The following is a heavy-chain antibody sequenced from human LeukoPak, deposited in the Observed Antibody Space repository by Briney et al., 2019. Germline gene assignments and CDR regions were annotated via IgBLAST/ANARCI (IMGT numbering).Heavy chain of an antibody. CDR1: GGTFSSYA. Sequence: ASVKVSCKASGGTFSSYAISWVRQAPGQGLEWMGRIIPILGIANYAQKFQGRVTITADKSTSTAYMELSSLRSEDTAVYYCAISGYQYYFDYWGQGTLVTVSS. CDR3: AISGYQYYFDY. V-gene: IGHV1-69*04. CDR2: IIPILGIA. J-gene: IGHJ4*02. D-gene: IGHD3-22*01.